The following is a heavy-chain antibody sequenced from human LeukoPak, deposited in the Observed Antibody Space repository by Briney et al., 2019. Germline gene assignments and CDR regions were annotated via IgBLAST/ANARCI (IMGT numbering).Heavy chain of an antibody. CDR3: ARGVLREQQLGLDY. D-gene: IGHD6-13*01. CDR1: GYTFTSYA. J-gene: IGHJ4*02. CDR2: ISAGNGNT. Sequence: ASVKVSCKASGYTFTSYAIHWVRQAPGQRLEWMGWISAGNGNTQYSQKFQGRVTITRDTSASTAYMELSSLRSEDTAVYYCARGVLREQQLGLDYWGQGTLVTVSS. V-gene: IGHV1-3*01.